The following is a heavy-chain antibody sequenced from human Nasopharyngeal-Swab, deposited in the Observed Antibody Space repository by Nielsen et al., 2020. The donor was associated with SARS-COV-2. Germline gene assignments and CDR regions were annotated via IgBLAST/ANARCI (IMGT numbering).Heavy chain of an antibody. D-gene: IGHD3-9*01. V-gene: IGHV1-18*01. CDR2: ISAYNGNT. Sequence: WVRQAPGQGLEWMGWISAYNGNTNYAQKLQGRVTMTTDTSTSTAYMELRSLRSDDTAVYYCARDGDYDILTGHGGRFDPWGQGTLVTVSS. CDR3: ARDGDYDILTGHGGRFDP. J-gene: IGHJ5*02.